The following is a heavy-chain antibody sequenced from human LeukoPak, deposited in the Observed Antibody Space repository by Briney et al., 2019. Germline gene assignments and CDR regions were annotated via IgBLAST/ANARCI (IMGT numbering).Heavy chain of an antibody. CDR2: IYNSGTK. J-gene: IGHJ4*02. CDR3: ARQARSLATRPYYFDY. Sequence: SETLSLTCIVSGGSIRSNSYYWAWIRQPPGTGLEWIGTIYNSGTKYYNSSLKSRVTLSVDTSNNQFSLNVNTVTAADTAVYYCARQARSLATRPYYFDYWGQGTLVTVSS. D-gene: IGHD6-6*01. CDR1: GGSIRSNSYY. V-gene: IGHV4-39*01.